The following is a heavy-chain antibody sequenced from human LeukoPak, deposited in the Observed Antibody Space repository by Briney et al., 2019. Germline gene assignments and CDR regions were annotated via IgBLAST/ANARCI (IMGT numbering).Heavy chain of an antibody. CDR3: ARSPATFDWFDP. CDR2: ISGSGGST. D-gene: IGHD5-24*01. CDR1: GFTFSSYG. J-gene: IGHJ5*02. Sequence: GGSLRLSCAASGFTFSSYGMSWVRQAPGKGLEWVSAISGSGGSTYYADSVKGRFTISRDNSKNTLYLQMNSLRAEDTAVYYCARSPATFDWFDPWGQGTLVTVSS. V-gene: IGHV3-23*01.